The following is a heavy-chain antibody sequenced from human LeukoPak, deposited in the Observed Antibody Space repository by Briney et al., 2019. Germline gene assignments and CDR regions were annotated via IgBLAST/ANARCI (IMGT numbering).Heavy chain of an antibody. V-gene: IGHV4-4*07. CDR3: ARSHIRGGLFDY. J-gene: IGHJ4*02. CDR1: GGSISSYY. Sequence: SETLSLTCTVSGGSISSYYWSWIRQPAGRGLEWIGRIYTSGSTNYNPSLKSRVTMSVDTSKNQFSLKLSSVTAADTAVYYCARSHIRGGLFDYWGLGTLVTVSS. D-gene: IGHD2-15*01. CDR2: IYTSGST.